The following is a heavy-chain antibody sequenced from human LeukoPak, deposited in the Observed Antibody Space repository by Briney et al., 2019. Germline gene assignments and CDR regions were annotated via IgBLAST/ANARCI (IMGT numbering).Heavy chain of an antibody. Sequence: PSETLSLTCGVSGYSISRGYYWAWIRQPPGKGLEWIGTIYHTGSTYYTPSLGSRVTISVDTSKNEFSLNLNSVTAADTAVYYCARAGWIITSGIDYWGQGPLITVSS. CDR2: IYHTGST. J-gene: IGHJ4*02. D-gene: IGHD3-10*01. V-gene: IGHV4-38-2*01. CDR3: ARAGWIITSGIDY. CDR1: GYSISRGYY.